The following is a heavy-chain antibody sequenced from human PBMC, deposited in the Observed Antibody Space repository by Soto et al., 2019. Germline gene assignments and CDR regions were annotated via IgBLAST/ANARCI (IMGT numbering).Heavy chain of an antibody. D-gene: IGHD4-17*01. J-gene: IGHJ4*02. CDR1: RFSFRSYG. V-gene: IGHV3-30*03. CDR2: ISYDGSNK. Sequence: VQQVESGGGVVQPGRSLRLSGTVSRFSFRSYGMHWVRQAPGKGLEWVAVISYDGSNKYYADSVKCRFTISRVNSKNSLYLKMYSRTPDDKALYYCTTVTSVGSRLLGLHPLGPFDDWRQGTLVTVSS. CDR3: TTVTSVGSRLLGLHPLGPFDD.